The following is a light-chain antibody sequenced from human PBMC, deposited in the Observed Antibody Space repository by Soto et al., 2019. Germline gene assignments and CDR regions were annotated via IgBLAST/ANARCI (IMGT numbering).Light chain of an antibody. CDR3: LQHNSYPRT. CDR2: AAS. J-gene: IGKJ1*01. V-gene: IGKV1-17*01. CDR1: QGIGND. Sequence: DIQMTQSPSSLSASVGDRVTITCRASQGIGNDLGWYQQRPGKAPNRLIYAASTLQSGVPSRFSGSGSGTEFTLTISSLQPEDFTTYYFLQHNSYPRTFGQGNKVEIK.